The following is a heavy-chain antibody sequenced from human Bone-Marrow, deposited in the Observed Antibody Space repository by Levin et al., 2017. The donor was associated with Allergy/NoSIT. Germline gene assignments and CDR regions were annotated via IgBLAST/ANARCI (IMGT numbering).Heavy chain of an antibody. D-gene: IGHD3-3*01. CDR2: IYYSGST. Sequence: SETLSLTCTVSGGSISSSSYYWGWIRQPPGKGLEWIGSIYYSGSTYYNPSLKSRVTISVDTSKNQFSLKLSSVTAADTAVYYCARRFLEWGYYGDGGMDVWGQGTTVTVSS. V-gene: IGHV4-39*07. CDR1: GGSISSSSYY. J-gene: IGHJ6*02. CDR3: ARRFLEWGYYGDGGMDV.